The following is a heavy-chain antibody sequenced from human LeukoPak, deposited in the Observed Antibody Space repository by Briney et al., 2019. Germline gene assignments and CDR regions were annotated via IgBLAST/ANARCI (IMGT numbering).Heavy chain of an antibody. CDR3: AKEGRLTVAAVVVENYFDY. J-gene: IGHJ4*02. D-gene: IGHD3-22*01. V-gene: IGHV3-23*01. Sequence: GGSLRLSCVGSGFTFSRSAMSWVRLAPGKSLEWVSGISGSGADTYYTDSVKGRFTISRDNSGTTVSLQMNSLTTDDTAEYFCAKEGRLTVAAVVVENYFDYWGQGTLVTVSS. CDR2: ISGSGADT. CDR1: GFTFSRSA.